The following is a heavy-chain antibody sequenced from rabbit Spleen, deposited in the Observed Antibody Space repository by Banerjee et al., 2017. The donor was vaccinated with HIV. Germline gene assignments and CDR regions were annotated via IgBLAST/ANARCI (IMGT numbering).Heavy chain of an antibody. CDR2: IDAGSSGST. V-gene: IGHV1S45*01. Sequence: QEQLEESGGALVTPGGTLTLTCTASGSDISSYSMCWVRQAPGKGLEWIACIDAGSSGSTYYASWAKGRSTISKTSSTTVTLQMTSLTAADTATHFCARGTRIYGGSGDYIGWLDLWGQGTLVTVS. D-gene: IGHD1-1*01. J-gene: IGHJ5*01. CDR3: ARGTRIYGGSGDYIGWLDL. CDR1: GSDISSYS.